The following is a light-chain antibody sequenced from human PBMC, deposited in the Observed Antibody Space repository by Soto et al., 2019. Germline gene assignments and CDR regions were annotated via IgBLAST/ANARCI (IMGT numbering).Light chain of an antibody. J-gene: IGLJ1*01. Sequence: QSALTQPASVSGSPGQSITISCTGTSSDVGAYNLVSWYQHHPDKAPKLMISEVSNRPSGVSDRFSGSKSGNTASLIISGLQAEDEADYYCASLTTTNFVFGTGTKLTVL. CDR3: ASLTTTNFV. CDR1: SSDVGAYNL. V-gene: IGLV2-14*01. CDR2: EVS.